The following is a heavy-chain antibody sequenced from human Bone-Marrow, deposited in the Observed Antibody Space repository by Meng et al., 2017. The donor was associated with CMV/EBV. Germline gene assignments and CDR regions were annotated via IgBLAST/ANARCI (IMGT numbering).Heavy chain of an antibody. CDR2: IYSGGST. CDR1: EFTISSFG. J-gene: IGHJ5*02. Sequence: GESLKISCAASEFTISSFGINWVRQAPGKGLEWVSVIYSGGSTYYADSVKGRFTISRDNSKNTLYLQMNSLRAEDTAVYYCAKDRCSSTSCYAPRFDPWGQGTLVTVSS. CDR3: AKDRCSSTSCYAPRFDP. V-gene: IGHV3-53*01. D-gene: IGHD2-2*01.